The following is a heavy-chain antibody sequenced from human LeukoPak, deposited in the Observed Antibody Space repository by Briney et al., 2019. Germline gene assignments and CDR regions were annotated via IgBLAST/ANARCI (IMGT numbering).Heavy chain of an antibody. CDR1: GGSISSYY. CDR3: ARANYYDSSGYYS. V-gene: IGHV4-59*01. J-gene: IGHJ4*02. D-gene: IGHD3-22*01. CDR2: IYYSGST. Sequence: TSETLSLTCTVSGGSISSYYWSWIRQPPGKGLEWIGYIYYSGSTNYNPSLKSRVTISVDTSKNQFSLKLSSVTAADTAVYYCARANYYDSSGYYSWGQGTLVTVSS.